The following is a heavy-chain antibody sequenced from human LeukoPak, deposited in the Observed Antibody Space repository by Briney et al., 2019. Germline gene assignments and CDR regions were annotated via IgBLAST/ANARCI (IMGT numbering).Heavy chain of an antibody. V-gene: IGHV3-7*01. CDR1: GFTFSTYW. J-gene: IGHJ6*03. D-gene: IGHD2/OR15-2a*01. Sequence: GGSLRLSCVASGFTFSTYWMNWVRQAPGKGLEWVAHIKQDGSEKYYVDSVKGRFTISRDNAKNSLYLQVNSLRAEDTAVYYCARGGKIAGYYYFYMDVWGKGTTVIVSS. CDR2: IKQDGSEK. CDR3: ARGGKIAGYYYFYMDV.